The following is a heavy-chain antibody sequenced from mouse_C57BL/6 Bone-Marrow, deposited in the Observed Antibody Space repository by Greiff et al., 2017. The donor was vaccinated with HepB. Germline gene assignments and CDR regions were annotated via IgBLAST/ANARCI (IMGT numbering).Heavy chain of an antibody. CDR1: GYTFTDYE. CDR2: IDPETGGT. Sequence: VQLQQSGAELVRPGASVTLSCKASGYTFTDYEMHWVKQTPVHVLEWIGAIDPETGGTAYNQKFKGKAILTADKSSSTAYMELRSLTSEDSAVYYCTRRPLGLDYWGQGTTLTVSS. D-gene: IGHD4-1*01. V-gene: IGHV1-15*01. CDR3: TRRPLGLDY. J-gene: IGHJ2*01.